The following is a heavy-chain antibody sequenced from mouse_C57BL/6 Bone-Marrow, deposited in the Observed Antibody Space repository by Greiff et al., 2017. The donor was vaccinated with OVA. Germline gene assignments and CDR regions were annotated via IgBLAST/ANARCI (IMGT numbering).Heavy chain of an antibody. CDR2: ISSGGSYT. CDR1: GFTFSSYG. V-gene: IGHV5-6*02. Sequence: EVKLVESGGDLVKPGGSLKLSCAASGFTFSSYGMSWVRQTPDKRLEWVATISSGGSYTYYPDSVKGRFTISRDNAKNTLYLQMSSLKSEDTAMYYCARRSYGSYWYFDVWGTGTTVTVSS. D-gene: IGHD1-1*01. CDR3: ARRSYGSYWYFDV. J-gene: IGHJ1*03.